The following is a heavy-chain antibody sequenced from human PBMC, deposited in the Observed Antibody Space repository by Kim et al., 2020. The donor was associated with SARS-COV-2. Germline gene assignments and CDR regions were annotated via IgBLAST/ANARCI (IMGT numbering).Heavy chain of an antibody. CDR3: ARSSRITMVQGVIINYYYGMDV. D-gene: IGHD3-10*01. CDR2: MNPNSGNT. J-gene: IGHJ6*02. CDR1: GYTFTSYD. V-gene: IGHV1-8*01. Sequence: ASVKVSCKASGYTFTSYDINWVRQATGQGLEWMGWMNPNSGNTGYAQKFQGRVTMTRNTSISTAYMELSSLRSEDTAVYYCARSSRITMVQGVIINYYYGMDVGGQGPTVTVSS.